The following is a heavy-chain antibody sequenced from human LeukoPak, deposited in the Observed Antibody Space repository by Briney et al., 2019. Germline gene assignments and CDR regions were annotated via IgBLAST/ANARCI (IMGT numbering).Heavy chain of an antibody. CDR1: GXSISSSNW. D-gene: IGHD2-21*02. CDR2: IYHSGST. J-gene: IGHJ4*02. CDR3: ARVGDSRNFDY. Sequence: NPSETLSLTCAVSGXSISSSNWWSWVRQPPGKVLEWIGEIYHSGSTNYNPSLKSRVTISVDKSKNQFSLKLSSVTAADTAVYYCARVGDSRNFDYWGQGTLVTVSS. V-gene: IGHV4-4*02.